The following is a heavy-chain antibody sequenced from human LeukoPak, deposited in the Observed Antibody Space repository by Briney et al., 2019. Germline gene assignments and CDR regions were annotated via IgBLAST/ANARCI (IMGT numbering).Heavy chain of an antibody. CDR1: GGSISISSYY. CDR3: ARRIAAADYFDY. J-gene: IGHJ4*02. CDR2: IYYSGST. D-gene: IGHD6-13*01. V-gene: IGHV4-39*01. Sequence: SETLSLTCTVSGGSISISSYYWGWIRQPPGKGLEWIGSIYYSGSTYYNPSLKSRVTISVDTSKNQFSLKLSSVTAADTAVYYCARRIAAADYFDYWGQGTLVTVSS.